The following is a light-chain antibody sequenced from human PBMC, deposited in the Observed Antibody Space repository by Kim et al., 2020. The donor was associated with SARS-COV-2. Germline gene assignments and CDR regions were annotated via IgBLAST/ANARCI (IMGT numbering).Light chain of an antibody. J-gene: IGLJ1*01. CDR1: KLGDKY. CDR3: QAWDSSTYV. Sequence: SYELTQPPSVSVSPGQTAIITCSGDKLGDKYACWYQQKPGQSPVLVIYQDSKRPSGIPERFSGSNSGNTPTLTISGTQAMDEADYYCQAWDSSTYVFRTGTKVTVL. CDR2: QDS. V-gene: IGLV3-1*01.